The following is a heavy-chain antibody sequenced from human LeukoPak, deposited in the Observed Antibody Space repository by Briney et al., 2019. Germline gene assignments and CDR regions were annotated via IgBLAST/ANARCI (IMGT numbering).Heavy chain of an antibody. J-gene: IGHJ5*02. V-gene: IGHV4-34*01. CDR1: GGSFSGYY. CDR3: ARDPPEGIAAAGTFNWFDP. CDR2: INHSGST. D-gene: IGHD6-13*01. Sequence: PSETLSLTCAVYGGSFSGYYWSWIRQPPGKGLEWIGEINHSGSTNYNPSLKSRVTISVDTSKNQFSLKLSSATAADTAVYYCARDPPEGIAAAGTFNWFDPWGREPWSPSPQ.